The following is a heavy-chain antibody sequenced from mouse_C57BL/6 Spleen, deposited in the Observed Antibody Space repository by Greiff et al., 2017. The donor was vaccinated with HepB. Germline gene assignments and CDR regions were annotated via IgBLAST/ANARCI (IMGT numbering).Heavy chain of an antibody. Sequence: QVQLKQPGAELVKPGASVKMSCKASGYTFTSYWITWVKQRPGQGLEWIGDIYPGSGSTNYNEKFKSKATLTVDTSSSTAYMRLSSLTSEDSAVYYCARYGSSLFDYWGQGTTLTVSS. CDR3: ARYGSSLFDY. D-gene: IGHD1-1*01. V-gene: IGHV1-55*01. CDR2: IYPGSGST. CDR1: GYTFTSYW. J-gene: IGHJ2*01.